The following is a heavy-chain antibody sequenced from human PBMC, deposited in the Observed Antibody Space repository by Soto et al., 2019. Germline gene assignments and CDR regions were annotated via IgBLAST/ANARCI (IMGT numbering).Heavy chain of an antibody. J-gene: IGHJ6*02. Sequence: PSATLALTSTVSVGSLSSGDYYWIWHHQHAGKGLYWIGYIYYSGSTYYNPSLKSRVTISVDTSKNQFSLKLSSVTAADTAVYYCARGGQYTPYYYYGMDVWGQGTTVTVSS. CDR3: ARGGQYTPYYYYGMDV. CDR2: IYYSGST. CDR1: VGSLSSGDYY. D-gene: IGHD2-15*01. V-gene: IGHV4-30-4*01.